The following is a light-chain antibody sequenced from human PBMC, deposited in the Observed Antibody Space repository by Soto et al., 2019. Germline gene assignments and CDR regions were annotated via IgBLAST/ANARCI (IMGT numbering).Light chain of an antibody. CDR2: AAS. CDR3: QQYNNWPRT. J-gene: IGKJ1*01. V-gene: IGKV1-39*01. CDR1: QSIFSY. Sequence: DIQLTQSPSSLSPSVGDSVTLTCRASQSIFSYLNWYKQKPGKAPKLLIYAASTLQSGVPSRFSGSGSGTDFTLTISSLQSEDFEVYYCQQYNNWPRTFGQGTKVDIK.